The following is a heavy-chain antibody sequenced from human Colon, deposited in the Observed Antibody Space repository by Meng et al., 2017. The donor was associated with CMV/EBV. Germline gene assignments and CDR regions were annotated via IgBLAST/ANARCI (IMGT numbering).Heavy chain of an antibody. V-gene: IGHV3-30*02. CDR3: AKDELNNRNDVLDYFYYGMDV. D-gene: IGHD1-1*01. CDR2: IQNDGSNT. J-gene: IGHJ6*02. Sequence: GESLKISCAASGFIFSNYGMQWVRQAPGKGLEWVTFIQNDGSNTYYSDSVRGRFTISRDSIKVYLQMNSLRTNDTGVYYCAKDELNNRNDVLDYFYYGMDVWGQGTTVTVSS. CDR1: GFIFSNYG.